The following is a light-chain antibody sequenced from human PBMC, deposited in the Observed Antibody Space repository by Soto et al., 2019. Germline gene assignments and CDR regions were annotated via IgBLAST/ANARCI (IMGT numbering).Light chain of an antibody. CDR2: DVS. J-gene: IGLJ1*01. CDR1: SSDVGGYNY. V-gene: IGLV2-11*01. CDR3: CSYAGSYISLDD. Sequence: QSALTQPRSVSGSPGQSVTISCTGTSSDVGGYNYVSWYQQHPGKAPKLMIHDVSKRPSGVPDRFSGSKSGNTASLTISGLQADDEADYYCCSYAGSYISLDDFGTGTKVTVL.